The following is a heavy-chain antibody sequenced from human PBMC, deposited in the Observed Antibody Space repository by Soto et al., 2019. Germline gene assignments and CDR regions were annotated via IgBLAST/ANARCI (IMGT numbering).Heavy chain of an antibody. J-gene: IGHJ4*02. CDR3: ARDRGYQTLDS. CDR2: IKEDGSEE. Sequence: EVQLVESGGGLVQPGGSLRLSCAASGLTFSISWMSWARQAPGKGLQWVANIKEDGSEEYYLDSVKGRFTISRDNATHSLYLQMNSLTAEDSAVYYCARDRGYQTLDSWGQGTLVTVSS. V-gene: IGHV3-7*01. CDR1: GLTFSISW. D-gene: IGHD6-25*01.